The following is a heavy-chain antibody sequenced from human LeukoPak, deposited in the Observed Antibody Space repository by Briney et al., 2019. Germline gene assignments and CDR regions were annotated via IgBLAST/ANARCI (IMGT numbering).Heavy chain of an antibody. CDR2: IYYSGST. D-gene: IGHD3-22*01. V-gene: IGHV4-59*01. Sequence: SETLSLTCTVSGGSISSYYWSWIRQPPGKGLEWIGYIYYSGSTNYNPSLESRVTISVDTSKNQFSLKLSSVTAADTAVYYCARFQFNSEYYYDSSGYYYALDYWGQGTLVTVSS. J-gene: IGHJ4*02. CDR3: ARFQFNSEYYYDSSGYYYALDY. CDR1: GGSISSYY.